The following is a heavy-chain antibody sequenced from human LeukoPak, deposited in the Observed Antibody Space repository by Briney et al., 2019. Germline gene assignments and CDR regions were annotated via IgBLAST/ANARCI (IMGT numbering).Heavy chain of an antibody. CDR3: ARAPFYYDSSGYPYFDG. CDR1: GFSVSNNY. D-gene: IGHD3-22*01. Sequence: GGSLRLSCAASGFSVSNNYMSWVRQAPGKGLEWVSVIYSGGSTFYADSVKGRFTISRDNSKNTLYLQMNSLRAEDTALYYCARAPFYYDSSGYPYFDGWGQGTLVTVSS. J-gene: IGHJ4*02. V-gene: IGHV3-66*01. CDR2: IYSGGST.